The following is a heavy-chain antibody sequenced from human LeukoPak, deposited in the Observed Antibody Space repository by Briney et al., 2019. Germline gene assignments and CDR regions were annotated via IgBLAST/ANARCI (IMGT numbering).Heavy chain of an antibody. CDR2: MNPNSGNT. CDR3: ARFHDFGVDY. CDR1: GYTFTSYD. Sequence: ASVKVSCKSSGYTFTSYDINWVRQATGQGLEWMGWMNPNSGNTGYAQMFQGRVTMTRNTSISTAYMELSSLRPEDTAVYYCARFHDFGVDYWGQGTLVTVSS. V-gene: IGHV1-8*01. D-gene: IGHD3-3*01. J-gene: IGHJ4*02.